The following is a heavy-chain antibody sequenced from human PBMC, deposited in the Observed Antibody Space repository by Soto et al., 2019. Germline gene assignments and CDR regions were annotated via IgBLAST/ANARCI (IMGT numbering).Heavy chain of an antibody. D-gene: IGHD2-15*01. J-gene: IGHJ4*02. V-gene: IGHV3-15*07. CDR1: GFTFSNAW. CDR2: IKSKTDGGTT. Sequence: EVQLVESGGGLVKPGGSLRLSCAASGFTFSNAWMNWVRQAPGKGLEWVGRIKSKTDGGTTDYSAPVKGGFTISRDDSKNTLYLQMNSLKTEDTAVYYCTTLSYLSNRKLLWSYWGQGTLVTVSS. CDR3: TTLSYLSNRKLLWSY.